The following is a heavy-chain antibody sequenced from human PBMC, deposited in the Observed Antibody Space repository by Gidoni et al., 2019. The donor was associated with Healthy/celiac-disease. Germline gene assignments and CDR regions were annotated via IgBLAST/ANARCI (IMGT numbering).Heavy chain of an antibody. CDR2: INPNSGGT. V-gene: IGHV1-2*02. CDR3: ARCPVVVIERGYFDL. J-gene: IGHJ2*01. CDR1: GYTFTGYY. Sequence: QVQLVQSGAEVKKPGASVKVSCKASGYTFTGYYMHWVRQAPGQGLEWMGWINPNSGGTNYAQKFQGRVTMTRDTSISTAYMELSRLRSDDTAVYYCARCPVVVIERGYFDLWGRGTLVTVSS. D-gene: IGHD2-21*01.